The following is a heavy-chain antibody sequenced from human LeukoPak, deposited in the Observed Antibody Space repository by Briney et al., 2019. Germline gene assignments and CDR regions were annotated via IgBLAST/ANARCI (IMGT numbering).Heavy chain of an antibody. V-gene: IGHV3-21*01. D-gene: IGHD2-15*01. CDR3: AREDCNTGSCSGY. J-gene: IGHJ4*02. Sequence: GGSLRLSCAAFGFTFRSFAMSWVRQAPGKGLEWVSSINTGSDYIYYADSVKGRFTISRDNAKNSLFLQMNSLGAEDTAVYYCAREDCNTGSCSGYWGQGTLVIVSS. CDR2: INTGSDYI. CDR1: GFTFRSFA.